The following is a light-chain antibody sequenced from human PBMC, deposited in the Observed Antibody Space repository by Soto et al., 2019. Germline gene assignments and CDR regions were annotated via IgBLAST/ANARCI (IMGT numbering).Light chain of an antibody. V-gene: IGKV1-5*01. CDR2: DAS. J-gene: IGKJ1*01. Sequence: DIQITQSPSTLSASVGDRVTITCRASQSVSSWLAWYQQKPGKAPKPLIYDASNLESGVPSRFSGSGSGTEFTLTINSLQPDDFATYYCQQYNNYRTFGQGTKVDIK. CDR3: QQYNNYRT. CDR1: QSVSSW.